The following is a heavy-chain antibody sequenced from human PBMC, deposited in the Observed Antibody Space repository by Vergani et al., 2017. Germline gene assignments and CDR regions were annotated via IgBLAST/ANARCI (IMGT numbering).Heavy chain of an antibody. CDR2: IAGSSSPI. CDR1: GFTFSSYG. CDR3: VRDVRVSRT. V-gene: IGHV3-21*05. J-gene: IGHJ3*01. Sequence: EVQLVESGGGLVKPGGSLRLSCAASGFTFSSYGINWVRQAPGRGLEWISYIAGSSSPIYYADSVKGRFTISRDNAKNSLYLDMSSLRAEDTAVYYCVRDVRVSRTWGQGTLVAVSS.